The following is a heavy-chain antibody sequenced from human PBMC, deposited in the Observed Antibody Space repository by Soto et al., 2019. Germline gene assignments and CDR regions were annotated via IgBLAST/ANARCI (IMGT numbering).Heavy chain of an antibody. V-gene: IGHV1-3*01. CDR3: ARDNCSSGTCYFNAFDF. D-gene: IGHD2-15*01. CDR2: ITAGSGDT. J-gene: IGHJ3*01. Sequence: ASVKVSCKASGYTFTRYGIHWVRQAPGQRLEWMGWITAGSGDTKYSQKFQGRVTMTRETSATTAYMELSSLRSEDTAVYFCARDNCSSGTCYFNAFDFWGQGTMVTVSS. CDR1: GYTFTRYG.